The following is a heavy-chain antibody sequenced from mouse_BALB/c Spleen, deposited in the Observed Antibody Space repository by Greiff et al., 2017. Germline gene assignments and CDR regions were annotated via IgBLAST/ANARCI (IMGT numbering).Heavy chain of an antibody. Sequence: VQLQQPGAELVKPGASVKLSCKASGYTFTSYWMHWVKQRPGQGLEWIGEINPSNGRTNYNEKFKSKATLTVDKSSSTAYMQLSSLTSEDSAVYYCATYYGSTLAWFAYWGQGTLVTVSA. J-gene: IGHJ3*01. D-gene: IGHD1-1*01. CDR2: INPSNGRT. CDR1: GYTFTSYW. V-gene: IGHV1S81*02. CDR3: ATYYGSTLAWFAY.